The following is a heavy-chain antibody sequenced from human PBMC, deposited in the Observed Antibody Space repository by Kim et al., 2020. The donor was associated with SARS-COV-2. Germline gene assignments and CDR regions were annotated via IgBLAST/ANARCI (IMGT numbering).Heavy chain of an antibody. J-gene: IGHJ4*01. V-gene: IGHV1-18*01. D-gene: IGHD3-22*01. CDR2: ISSNSGHT. CDR3: AAYYDSNSYRGQWD. CDR1: GYSFSNYG. Sequence: ASVKVSCKASGYSFSNYGLVWARQAPGQGLAWMGWISSNSGHTKYAQNVQGRVTLTTDKYKNTGYMELSSLRSDDTAVYYCAAYYDSNSYRGQWDWGQGTPVTVSS.